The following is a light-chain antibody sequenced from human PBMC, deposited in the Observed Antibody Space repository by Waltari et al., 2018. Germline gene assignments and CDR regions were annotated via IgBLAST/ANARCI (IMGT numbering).Light chain of an antibody. CDR3: QQHNNYPRT. J-gene: IGKJ1*01. V-gene: IGKV1-17*01. Sequence: DIHMTQSPSSLSASVGDKVTITCRASQVISNALAWYQQKPGKAPKLLISAASNLQSGVPSRFSGSGSGADFTLTISSLQPEDCAVYFCQQHNNYPRTFGQGTKVEIK. CDR1: QVISNA. CDR2: AAS.